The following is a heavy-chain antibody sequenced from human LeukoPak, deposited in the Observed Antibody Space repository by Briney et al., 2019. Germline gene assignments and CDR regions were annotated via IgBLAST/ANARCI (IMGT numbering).Heavy chain of an antibody. Sequence: PGGSLRLSCAASGFTFSSYWMNWVRQAPGKGLECVANIKQDGSEKYYVDSVKGRFTISRDNTKNSLYLQMNSLRAEDTAVYYCARGKWVVELLHFDYWGQGTLVTVSS. D-gene: IGHD3-10*01. J-gene: IGHJ4*02. CDR1: GFTFSSYW. CDR2: IKQDGSEK. CDR3: ARGKWVVELLHFDY. V-gene: IGHV3-7*03.